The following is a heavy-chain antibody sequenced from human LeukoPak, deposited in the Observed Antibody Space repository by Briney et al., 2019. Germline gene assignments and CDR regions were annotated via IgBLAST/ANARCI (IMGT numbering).Heavy chain of an antibody. Sequence: SVKVSCKASGGTFSSYAISWVRQAPGQGLEWMGGIIPIFGTANYAQKFQGRDTITADESTSTAYMELSSLRSEDTAVYYCATNYVGFYYYYMDVWGKGTTVTVSS. J-gene: IGHJ6*03. CDR3: ATNYVGFYYYYMDV. V-gene: IGHV1-69*13. CDR2: IIPIFGTA. CDR1: GGTFSSYA. D-gene: IGHD1-7*01.